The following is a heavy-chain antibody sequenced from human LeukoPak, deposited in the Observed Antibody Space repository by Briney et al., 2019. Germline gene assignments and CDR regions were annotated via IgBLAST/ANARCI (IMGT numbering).Heavy chain of an antibody. Sequence: SETLSLTCTVSGYSNSSGYYWGWIRQPPGKGLEWIGSIYHSGSTYYNPSLKSRVTISVDTSKNQFSLKLSSVTAADTAVYYCAAGSDYWGQGTLVTVSS. D-gene: IGHD6-13*01. J-gene: IGHJ4*02. CDR1: GYSNSSGYY. V-gene: IGHV4-38-2*02. CDR2: IYHSGST. CDR3: AAGSDY.